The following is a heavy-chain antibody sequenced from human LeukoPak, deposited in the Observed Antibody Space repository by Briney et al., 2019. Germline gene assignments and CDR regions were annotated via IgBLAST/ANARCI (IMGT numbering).Heavy chain of an antibody. V-gene: IGHV3-48*01. J-gene: IGHJ4*02. CDR2: ISSSSSTI. CDR3: AVPLATVVTPRDY. D-gene: IGHD4-23*01. Sequence: PWGSLRLSCAASGFTFSSYSMNWVRQAPGKGLEWVSYISSSSSTIYYADSVKGRFTISRDNSKNTLYLQMNSLRAEDTAVYYCAVPLATVVTPRDYWGQGTLVTVSS. CDR1: GFTFSSYS.